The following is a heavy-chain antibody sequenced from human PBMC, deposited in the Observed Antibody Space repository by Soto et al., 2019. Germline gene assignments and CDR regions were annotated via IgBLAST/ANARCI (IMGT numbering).Heavy chain of an antibody. V-gene: IGHV4-31*03. CDR2: IYYSGST. CDR1: GGSISSGGYY. D-gene: IGHD3-9*01. Sequence: SATLSLTCTVSGGSISSGGYYWSWIRQHPGKGLEWIGYIYYSGSTYYNPSLKSRVTISVDTSKNQFSLKLSSVTAADTSVYYCARDQPTGLGDNWFDPWGQGTLVTVSS. CDR3: ARDQPTGLGDNWFDP. J-gene: IGHJ5*02.